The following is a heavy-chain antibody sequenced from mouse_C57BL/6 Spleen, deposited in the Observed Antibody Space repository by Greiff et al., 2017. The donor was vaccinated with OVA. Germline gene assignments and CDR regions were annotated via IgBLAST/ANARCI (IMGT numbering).Heavy chain of an antibody. D-gene: IGHD4-1*01. V-gene: IGHV1-82*01. CDR3: ARTGTEGAFDY. Sequence: QVQLHQSGPELVKPGASVKISCKASGYAFSSSWMNWVKPRPGKGLEWIGRIYPGDGDTNYNGKFKGKATLTADKSSSTAYMQLSSLTSEDSAVYFCARTGTEGAFDYWGQGTTLTVSS. CDR2: IYPGDGDT. J-gene: IGHJ2*01. CDR1: GYAFSSSW.